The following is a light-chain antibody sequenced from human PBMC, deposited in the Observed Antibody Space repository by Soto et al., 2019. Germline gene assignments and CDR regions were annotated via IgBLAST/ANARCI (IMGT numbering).Light chain of an antibody. CDR1: QSLSSSY. CDR2: GAS. J-gene: IGKJ2*01. Sequence: EIVLTQSPGTLSLSPGERATLSCRASQSLSSSYLTWYQQKPGQAPRLLIYGASSRATGIPDRFSGSGSGTDFTLTISRLEPEDFAVYYCQQYGSSSYTFGQWPKREIK. V-gene: IGKV3-20*01. CDR3: QQYGSSSYT.